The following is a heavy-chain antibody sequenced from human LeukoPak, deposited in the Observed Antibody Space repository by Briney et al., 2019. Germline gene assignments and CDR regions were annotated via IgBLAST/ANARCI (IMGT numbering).Heavy chain of an antibody. CDR1: GGTFSSYA. Sequence: GSSVKVSCTASGGTFSSYAISWVRQAPGQGLEWMGGIIPIFGTANYAQKFQGRFTITTDESTSTAYMELSSLRSEDTAVYYCARVPLSPYYDSSGYLDYWGQGTLVPSPQ. D-gene: IGHD3-22*01. J-gene: IGHJ4*02. V-gene: IGHV1-69*05. CDR3: ARVPLSPYYDSSGYLDY. CDR2: IIPIFGTA.